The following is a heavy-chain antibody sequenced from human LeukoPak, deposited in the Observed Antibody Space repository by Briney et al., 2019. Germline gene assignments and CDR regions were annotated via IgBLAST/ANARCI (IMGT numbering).Heavy chain of an antibody. CDR2: IRGVVDYT. CDR3: AKSPVGSTFGQNPYYFFKY. V-gene: IGHV3-23*01. D-gene: IGHD2/OR15-2a*01. J-gene: IGHJ4*02. CDR1: GFTFSNYA. Sequence: RGSLRLSCAASGFTFSNYAMSWVRQAPGKGLQWVSTIRGVVDYTYYADSVEGRFTISRDTSKNTLHLQMSSLGAEDTAVYYCAKSPVGSTFGQNPYYFFKYWGQGTLVSVSS.